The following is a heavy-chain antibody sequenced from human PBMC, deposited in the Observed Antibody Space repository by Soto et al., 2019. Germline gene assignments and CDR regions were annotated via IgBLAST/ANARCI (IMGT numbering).Heavy chain of an antibody. Sequence: EVQLVESGGGLVQPGGSLRLSCAASGFTFSSYWMSWVRQAPGKGLEWVANIKQDGSEEYYVDCVKGRFTISTDNAKNSLYLQLNSLRAEDTAVYYCAVPLFTVTTGVFDYWGRGTLVTVSS. CDR2: IKQDGSEE. D-gene: IGHD4-17*01. CDR1: GFTFSSYW. CDR3: AVPLFTVTTGVFDY. J-gene: IGHJ4*02. V-gene: IGHV3-7*01.